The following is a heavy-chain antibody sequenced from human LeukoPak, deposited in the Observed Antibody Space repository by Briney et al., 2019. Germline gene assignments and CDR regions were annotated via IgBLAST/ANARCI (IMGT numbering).Heavy chain of an antibody. J-gene: IGHJ5*02. CDR1: GFTFSSFW. CDR3: ARVRGYYDSSGYYSP. Sequence: GGSLRLSCAASGFTFSSFWMSWVRQAPGKGLEWVANIKQDGSEKYYVDSVKGRFTISRDNAKDSLYLQMNSLKAEDTAVYYCARVRGYYDSSGYYSPRGQGTLVTVSS. CDR2: IKQDGSEK. V-gene: IGHV3-7*01. D-gene: IGHD3-22*01.